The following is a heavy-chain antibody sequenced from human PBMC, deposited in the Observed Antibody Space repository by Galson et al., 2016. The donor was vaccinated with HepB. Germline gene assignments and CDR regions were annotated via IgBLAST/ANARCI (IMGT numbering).Heavy chain of an antibody. J-gene: IGHJ4*02. CDR2: MYQSGNI. D-gene: IGHD1-26*01. V-gene: IGHV4-38-2*02. CDR1: GYSFRSGYL. CDR3: ARGRSGISPFDF. Sequence: ETLSLTCTVSGYSFRSGYLWGWMRQPPGKGLEWMGSMYQSGNIYYSPSLKSRLAISGDTSNNQLSLRLRSVTAADTAVYYCARGRSGISPFDFWGQGVLVTVSS.